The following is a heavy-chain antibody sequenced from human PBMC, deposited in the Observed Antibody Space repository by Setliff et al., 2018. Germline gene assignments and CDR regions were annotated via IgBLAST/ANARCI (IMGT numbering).Heavy chain of an antibody. Sequence: GASVKVSCKASGGTFSSYAISWVRQAPGQGLEWMGGIIPIFGTANYAQKFQGRVTITTDESTSAAYMELSSLRSEDTAVYYCARDYPADSSGWYPYYYGMDVWGHGTKVTVSS. D-gene: IGHD6-19*01. V-gene: IGHV1-69*05. CDR3: ARDYPADSSGWYPYYYGMDV. CDR2: IIPIFGTA. J-gene: IGHJ6*02. CDR1: GGTFSSYA.